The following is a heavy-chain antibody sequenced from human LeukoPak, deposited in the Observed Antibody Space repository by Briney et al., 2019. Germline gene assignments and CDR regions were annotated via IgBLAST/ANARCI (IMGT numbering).Heavy chain of an antibody. CDR2: IFYSGTT. V-gene: IGHV4-31*03. CDR3: PRTTYYYYSMDV. J-gene: IGHJ6*03. CDR1: GDSLSSGGYY. Sequence: PSQTLSLTCTVSGDSLSSGGYYWSWIRQHPGKGLDWIGYIFYSGTTYSNPPLKSRLTMAVDASNNQFSLKLTSVTAADTAMYYCPRTTYYYYSMDVWGEGTTVTVSS. D-gene: IGHD1-14*01.